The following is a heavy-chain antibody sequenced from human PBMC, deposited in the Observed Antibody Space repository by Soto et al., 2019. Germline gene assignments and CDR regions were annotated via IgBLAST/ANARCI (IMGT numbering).Heavy chain of an antibody. J-gene: IGHJ4*02. Sequence: GESLKISCKGSGYSFTSYWIGWVRQMPGKGLEWMGIIYPGDSDTRYSPSFQGQVTISADKSISTAYLQWSSLKASDTAMYYCARQLADMDTAMADYFDYWGQGTLVTVSS. CDR3: ARQLADMDTAMADYFDY. D-gene: IGHD5-18*01. V-gene: IGHV5-51*01. CDR2: IYPGDSDT. CDR1: GYSFTSYW.